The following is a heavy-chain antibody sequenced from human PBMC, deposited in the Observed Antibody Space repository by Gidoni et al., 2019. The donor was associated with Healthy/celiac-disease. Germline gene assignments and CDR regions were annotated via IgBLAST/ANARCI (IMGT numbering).Heavy chain of an antibody. V-gene: IGHV4-59*08. CDR2: IYYSGST. CDR1: GGSISRYY. D-gene: IGHD3-9*01. Sequence: QVQLQESGPGLVKPSETLSLTCTVYGGSISRYYWSWIRQPPGKGLEWIGYIYYSGSTNYNPSLKSRVTISVDTSKNQFSLKLSSVTAADTAVYYCASISYDILTGYYWGYFQHWGQGTLVTVSS. J-gene: IGHJ1*01. CDR3: ASISYDILTGYYWGYFQH.